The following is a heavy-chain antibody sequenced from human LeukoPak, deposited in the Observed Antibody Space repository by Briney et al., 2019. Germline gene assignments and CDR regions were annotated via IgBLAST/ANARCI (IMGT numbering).Heavy chain of an antibody. Sequence: GASVKVSCKASGYTFTAQYLHWLRQAPGQGLEWMGWISAYNGNTNYAQKLQGRVTMTTDTSTSTAYMELRSLRSDDTAVYYCARTGYCSGGSCLTSYYYYYYMDVWGKGTTVTVSS. J-gene: IGHJ6*03. V-gene: IGHV1-18*01. CDR2: ISAYNGNT. CDR3: ARTGYCSGGSCLTSYYYYYYMDV. D-gene: IGHD2-15*01. CDR1: GYTFTAQY.